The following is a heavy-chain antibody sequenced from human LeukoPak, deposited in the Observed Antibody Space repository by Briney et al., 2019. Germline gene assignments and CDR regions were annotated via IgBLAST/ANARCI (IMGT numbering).Heavy chain of an antibody. CDR1: GFTFSSYS. CDR3: ASPRLWDSSGYQWDY. V-gene: IGHV3-48*04. D-gene: IGHD3-22*01. CDR2: ISSSSSTI. J-gene: IGHJ4*02. Sequence: PGGSLRLSCAASGFTFSSYSMNWVRQAPGKGLEWVSYISSSSSTIYYADSVKGRFTISRDNAKNSLYLQMNSLRAEDTAVYYCASPRLWDSSGYQWDYWGQGTLVTVSS.